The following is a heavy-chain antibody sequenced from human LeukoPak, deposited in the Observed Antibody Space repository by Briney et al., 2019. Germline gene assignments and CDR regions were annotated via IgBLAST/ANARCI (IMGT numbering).Heavy chain of an antibody. V-gene: IGHV4-59*01. Sequence: SETLSLTCSVSTNSMKNFFWSWVRQPPGKGLEWIGYIDDSGSTSYNPSLKSRVTISIDTSRNQFSLRLTSVAAADTAIYFCARGLSRARRESDYWGQGTLVTVSS. J-gene: IGHJ4*02. CDR2: IDDSGST. CDR1: TNSMKNFF. CDR3: ARGLSRARRESDY.